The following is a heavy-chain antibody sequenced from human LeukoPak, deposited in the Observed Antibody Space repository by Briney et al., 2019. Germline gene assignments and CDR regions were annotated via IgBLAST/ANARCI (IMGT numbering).Heavy chain of an antibody. CDR1: GFTFSSYW. Sequence: GGSLRLSCAASGFTFSSYWMSWVRQAPGKGLEWVVNIKQDGSEKYYVDSVKGRFTISRDNAKNSLYLQMNSLRAEDTAVYYCARDGDTAMVYSDYWGQGTLVTVSS. CDR2: IKQDGSEK. CDR3: ARDGDTAMVYSDY. V-gene: IGHV3-7*01. D-gene: IGHD5-18*01. J-gene: IGHJ4*02.